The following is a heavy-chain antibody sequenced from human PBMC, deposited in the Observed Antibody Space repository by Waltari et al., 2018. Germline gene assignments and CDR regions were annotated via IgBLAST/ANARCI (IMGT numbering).Heavy chain of an antibody. CDR2: SILILGTA. Sequence: QVQLVQSGAEVKKPGSSVKVSCKASGGTFSSYPISWVRQAPGQGLEWMGRSILILGTANYAQKFQGRVTITADKSTSTAYVELSSLRSEDTTVYYCAMNFGVFMKGFDPWGQGTLVTVSS. CDR1: GGTFSSYP. J-gene: IGHJ5*02. V-gene: IGHV1-69*08. CDR3: AMNFGVFMKGFDP. D-gene: IGHD3-3*01.